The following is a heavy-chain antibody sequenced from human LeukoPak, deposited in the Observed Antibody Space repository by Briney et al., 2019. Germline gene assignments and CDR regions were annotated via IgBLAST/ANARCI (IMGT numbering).Heavy chain of an antibody. Sequence: SETLSLTCTVSGGSISSYYWSWIRQPAGKGLEWIGRIYTSGSTIYNPSLKSRVTMSVDTSKNQFSLKLSSVTAADTAVYYCARNFDYYDSSGYGAAFDIWGQGTMVTVSS. J-gene: IGHJ3*02. CDR1: GGSISSYY. D-gene: IGHD3-22*01. CDR2: IYTSGST. V-gene: IGHV4-4*07. CDR3: ARNFDYYDSSGYGAAFDI.